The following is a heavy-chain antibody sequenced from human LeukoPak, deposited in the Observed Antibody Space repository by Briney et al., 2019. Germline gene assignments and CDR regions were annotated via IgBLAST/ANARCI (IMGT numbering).Heavy chain of an antibody. Sequence: PGGSLRLSCAASGFTFSSYWMNWARQAPGKGLEWVSYISSSSSTIYYADSVKGRFTISRDNAKNSLYLQMNSLRAEDTAVYYCARSHPVWGFDYWGQGTLVTVSS. CDR1: GFTFSSYW. CDR3: ARSHPVWGFDY. V-gene: IGHV3-48*01. CDR2: ISSSSSTI. D-gene: IGHD3-16*01. J-gene: IGHJ4*02.